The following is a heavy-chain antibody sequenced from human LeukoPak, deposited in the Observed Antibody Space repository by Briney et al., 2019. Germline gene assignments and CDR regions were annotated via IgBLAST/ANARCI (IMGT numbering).Heavy chain of an antibody. D-gene: IGHD6-25*01. CDR1: GGSFSGYY. CDR3: AREYVGGAAAGPFDY. J-gene: IGHJ4*02. CDR2: INHSGST. Sequence: SETLSLTCAVYGGSFSGYYWSWIRQPPGKGLEWIGEINHSGSTNYNPSLKSRVTISVDTSKNQFSLKLSSVTAADTAVYYCAREYVGGAAAGPFDYWGQGTLVTVSS. V-gene: IGHV4-34*01.